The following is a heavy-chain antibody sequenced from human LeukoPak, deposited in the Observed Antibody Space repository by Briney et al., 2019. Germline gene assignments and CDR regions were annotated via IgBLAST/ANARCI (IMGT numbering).Heavy chain of an antibody. CDR2: IVPIFGTI. CDR1: GGTLSTYA. Sequence: SVKVSCKASGGTLSTYAINWVRQAPGQGLEWMGRIVPIFGTINYAQKFQGRVTITTDESTSTAYMELSSLRSEDTAVYYCARAITYYYDSSGYPSFDYWGQGTLVTVSS. J-gene: IGHJ4*02. V-gene: IGHV1-69*05. D-gene: IGHD3-22*01. CDR3: ARAITYYYDSSGYPSFDY.